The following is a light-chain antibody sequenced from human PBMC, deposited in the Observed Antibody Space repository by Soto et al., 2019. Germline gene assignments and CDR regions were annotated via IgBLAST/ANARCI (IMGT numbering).Light chain of an antibody. CDR2: EVS. CDR1: SSDIGGYNF. Sequence: QSVLTQPASVSESPGQSITISCTGTSSDIGGYNFVSWYQHHPGRAPKLMIYEVSNRPSGVSNRFSGSKSGDTASLTISGLQAEDEADYYCTSYRTTTTLLYVFGTGTKVTVL. V-gene: IGLV2-14*01. J-gene: IGLJ1*01. CDR3: TSYRTTTTLLYV.